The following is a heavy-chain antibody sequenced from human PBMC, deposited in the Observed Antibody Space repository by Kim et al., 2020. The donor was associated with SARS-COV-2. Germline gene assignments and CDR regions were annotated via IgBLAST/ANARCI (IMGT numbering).Heavy chain of an antibody. CDR2: IYSGGST. J-gene: IGHJ4*02. D-gene: IGHD2-21*02. Sequence: GGSLRLSCAASGFTVSSNYMSWVRQAPGKGLEWVSVIYSGGSTYYADSVKGRFTISRDNSKNTLYLQMNSLRAEDTAVYYCARDGGGNSRDFDYWGQGTLVTVSS. V-gene: IGHV3-66*01. CDR3: ARDGGGNSRDFDY. CDR1: GFTVSSNY.